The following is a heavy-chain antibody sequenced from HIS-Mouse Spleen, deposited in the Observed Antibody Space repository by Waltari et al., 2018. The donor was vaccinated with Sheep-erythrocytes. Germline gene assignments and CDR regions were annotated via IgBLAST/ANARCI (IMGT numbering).Heavy chain of an antibody. J-gene: IGHJ3*02. CDR1: GFNFSSYA. CDR2: ISYDGSNK. CDR3: ARGAFDI. Sequence: QVQLVESGVGVVQRGGSLTSSWAASGFNFSSYAVPWVRQAPGKGLEWVAVISYDGSNKYYADSVKGRFTISRDNSKNTLYLQMNSLRAEDTAVYYCARGAFDIWGQGTMVTVSS. V-gene: IGHV3-30-3*01.